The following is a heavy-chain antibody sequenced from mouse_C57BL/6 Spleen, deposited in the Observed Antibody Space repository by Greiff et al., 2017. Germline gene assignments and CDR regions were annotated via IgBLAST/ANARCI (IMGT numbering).Heavy chain of an antibody. D-gene: IGHD1-1*01. CDR3: ARDDYDSSLGGFAY. CDR1: GFTFSDYG. CDR2: ISSGSSTI. J-gene: IGHJ3*01. Sequence: EVHLVESGGGLVKPGGSLKLSCAASGFTFSDYGMHWVRQAPEKGLEWVAYISSGSSTIYYADTVKGRFTITRDNAKNTLFLQKTSLRSEDTAMYYCARDDYDSSLGGFAYWGQGTLVTVSA. V-gene: IGHV5-17*01.